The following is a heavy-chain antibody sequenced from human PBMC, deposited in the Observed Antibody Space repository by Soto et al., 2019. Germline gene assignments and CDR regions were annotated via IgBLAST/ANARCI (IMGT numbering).Heavy chain of an antibody. D-gene: IGHD6-19*01. CDR1: GGTFSSYS. CDR2: IIPIFGTA. Sequence: SGNVSCKSSGGTFSSYSISWVRQAPGQGLEWMGGIIPIFGTANYAQKFQGRVTITADESTSTAYMELSSLRSEDTAVYYCARGAWLRTFDYWGQGTLVTVSS. J-gene: IGHJ4*02. V-gene: IGHV1-69*13. CDR3: ARGAWLRTFDY.